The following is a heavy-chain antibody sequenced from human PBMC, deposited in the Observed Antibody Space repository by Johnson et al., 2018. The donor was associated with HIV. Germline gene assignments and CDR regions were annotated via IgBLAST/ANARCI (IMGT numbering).Heavy chain of an antibody. V-gene: IGHV3-66*02. CDR2: IYSGGST. D-gene: IGHD6-6*01. Sequence: MLLVESGGGVVRPGGSLRLSCAASGFTFDDYGMSWVRQAPGKGLEWVSVIYSGGSTYYADSVKGRFTISRDNSKNTLYLQMNSLRAEDTAVYYCARDRGYSSSSANAFDIWGRGTMVTVSS. CDR3: ARDRGYSSSSANAFDI. J-gene: IGHJ3*02. CDR1: GFTFDDYG.